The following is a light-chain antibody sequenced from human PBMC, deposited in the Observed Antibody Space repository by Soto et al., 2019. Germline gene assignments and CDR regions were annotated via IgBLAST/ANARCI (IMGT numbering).Light chain of an antibody. CDR2: DVN. CDR3: TSWTTSTTMI. CDR1: SSDIGAYNF. Sequence: TEAGCVGGARGHWITISYSGNSSDIGAYNFVSWYQHHPGKAPKLMLYDVNIRPSGVSNRFSGSKSGNTASLTISGLQAEDEADYYCTSWTTSTTMIFGGGTKVTVL. V-gene: IGLV2-14*03. J-gene: IGLJ2*01.